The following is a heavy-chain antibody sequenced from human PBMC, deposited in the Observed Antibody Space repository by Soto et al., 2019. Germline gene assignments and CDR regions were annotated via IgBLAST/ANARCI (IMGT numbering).Heavy chain of an antibody. V-gene: IGHV4-59*01. CDR1: GGSISSYY. CDR3: ARTLLWFGELRLDP. CDR2: IYYSGST. Sequence: SETLSLTCTVSGGSISSYYWSWIRQPPGKGLEWIGYIYYSGSTNYNPSLKSRVTISVDTSKNQFSLKLSSVTAADTAVYYCARTLLWFGELRLDPWGQGTLVTVSS. J-gene: IGHJ5*02. D-gene: IGHD3-10*01.